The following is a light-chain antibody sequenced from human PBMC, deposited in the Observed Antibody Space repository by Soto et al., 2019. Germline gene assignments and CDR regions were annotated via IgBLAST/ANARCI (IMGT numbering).Light chain of an antibody. CDR1: SSNIGSNY. V-gene: IGLV1-47*01. CDR3: AAWDDSLSGVV. Sequence: QSVLTQPPSASGTPGQRVTISCSGSSSNIGSNYVYWYQQLPGTAPKLLFYRNNQRPSGVPDRFSGSKSGTSASLAISGFRSEDEADYYCAAWDDSLSGVVFGGGTKVTVL. CDR2: RNN. J-gene: IGLJ2*01.